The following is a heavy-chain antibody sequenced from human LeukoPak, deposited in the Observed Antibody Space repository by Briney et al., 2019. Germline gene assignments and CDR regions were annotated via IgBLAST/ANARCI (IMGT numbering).Heavy chain of an antibody. CDR1: GFTFSNHW. CDR3: ARGSLGAFDS. D-gene: IGHD1-26*01. Sequence: GGSLRLSCAASGFTFSNHWMNWVRQAPGKGLEWVANIKQDGSERYNVDSVKGRFTISRDNAKNSLYLQMNSLRAEDTAVYYCARGSLGAFDSWGQGALVTVSS. V-gene: IGHV3-7*05. J-gene: IGHJ4*02. CDR2: IKQDGSER.